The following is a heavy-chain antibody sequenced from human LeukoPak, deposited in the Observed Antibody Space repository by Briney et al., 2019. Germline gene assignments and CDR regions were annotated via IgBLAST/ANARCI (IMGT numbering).Heavy chain of an antibody. V-gene: IGHV3-66*01. Sequence: GGSLRLSCAASGFTVSSNYMSWVRQAPGKGLEWVSIIYSGGRTSYADSVNGRFTISRDNSKNTLYLQMNSLRAEDKAVYYCARDLGSVCFDIWGQGTMVTVSS. CDR2: IYSGGRT. CDR3: ARDLGSVCFDI. CDR1: GFTVSSNY. D-gene: IGHD3-10*01. J-gene: IGHJ3*02.